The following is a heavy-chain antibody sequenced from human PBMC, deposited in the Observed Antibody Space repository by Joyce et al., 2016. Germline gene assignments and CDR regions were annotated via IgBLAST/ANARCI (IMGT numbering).Heavy chain of an antibody. J-gene: IGHJ4*02. D-gene: IGHD6-13*01. Sequence: EVQVLESGGGLVQPGGSLRLSCAASGFTFSRHAMRWVRQAAGKGLEWVSDISGSGGSTYDADSVKGRFTISRDNSKNKLYLQMNNLRAEDTAVYYCAKWEAAAPFDYWGQGTLVTVSS. V-gene: IGHV3-23*01. CDR2: ISGSGGST. CDR1: GFTFSRHA. CDR3: AKWEAAAPFDY.